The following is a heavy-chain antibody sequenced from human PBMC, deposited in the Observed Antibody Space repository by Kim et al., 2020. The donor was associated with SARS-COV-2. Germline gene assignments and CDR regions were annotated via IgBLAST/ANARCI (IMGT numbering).Heavy chain of an antibody. CDR1: EFTFSRYS. V-gene: IGHV3-21*01. CDR2: ISRNSDYI. J-gene: IGHJ4*02. CDR3: ARDLSLGRPGGFDY. D-gene: IGHD3-10*01. Sequence: GGSLRLSCAASEFTFSRYSMNWVRQAPGKGPEWVSTISRNSDYIYYADSVEGRFTISRDNAKNSLYLQMNSLRADDTAMYYCARDLSLGRPGGFDYWGQG.